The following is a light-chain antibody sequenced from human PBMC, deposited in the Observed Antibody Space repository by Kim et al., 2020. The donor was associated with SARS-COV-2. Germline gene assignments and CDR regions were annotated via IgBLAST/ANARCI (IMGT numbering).Light chain of an antibody. CDR2: SDN. CDR3: AAWDESLNGPYV. Sequence: QSVLTQPPSASGTPGQRVTSACSGTNSDIGSNTVNWYQQLPGTTPKLLIYSDNQRPSGVPDRFSGSKSGTSASLAISGLQPEDEADYYCAAWDESLNGPYVFGSGTKVTVL. CDR1: NSDIGSNT. J-gene: IGLJ1*01. V-gene: IGLV1-44*01.